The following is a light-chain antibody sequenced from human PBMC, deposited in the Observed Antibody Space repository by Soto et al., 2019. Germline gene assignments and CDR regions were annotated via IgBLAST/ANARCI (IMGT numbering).Light chain of an antibody. V-gene: IGKV3-11*01. CDR3: QHRTNWPPVT. CDR2: DAS. CDR1: QSVGSH. J-gene: IGKJ5*01. Sequence: EIVLTQSPATLSLSPGERAALSCRASQSVGSHLAWYHQKPGQPPRLLIYDASNRATGIPTRFSGSGYETDFTLTISSLEHEDFAVYYCQHRTNWPPVTFGQGTRLEIK.